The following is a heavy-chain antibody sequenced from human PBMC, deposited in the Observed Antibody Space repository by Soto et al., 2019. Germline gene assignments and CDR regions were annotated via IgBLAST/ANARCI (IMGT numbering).Heavy chain of an antibody. Sequence: SETLSLTCTVSGGSISSPDHHWTWIRQSPGKGLEWIGAIYYSASTYYNPSLGSRIRISVDTSKNQFSLRLTSVTAADTAVYFCASDYRTPSGGMDVWGQGTTVTVSS. V-gene: IGHV4-30-4*01. CDR2: IYYSAST. J-gene: IGHJ6*02. CDR1: GGSISSPDHH. CDR3: ASDYRTPSGGMDV. D-gene: IGHD3-16*02.